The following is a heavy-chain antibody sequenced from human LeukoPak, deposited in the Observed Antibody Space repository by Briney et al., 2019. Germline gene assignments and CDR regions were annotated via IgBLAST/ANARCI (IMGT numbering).Heavy chain of an antibody. V-gene: IGHV3-23*01. CDR3: AKDVKGGCSSTSCYIRGFDY. D-gene: IGHD2-2*02. J-gene: IGHJ4*02. Sequence: TGGSLRLSCAASGFTSSSYAMSWVRQAPGKGLEWVSAISGSGGSTYYADSVKGRFTISRDNSKNTLYLQMNSLRAEDTAVYYCAKDVKGGCSSTSCYIRGFDYWGQGTLVTVSS. CDR1: GFTSSSYA. CDR2: ISGSGGST.